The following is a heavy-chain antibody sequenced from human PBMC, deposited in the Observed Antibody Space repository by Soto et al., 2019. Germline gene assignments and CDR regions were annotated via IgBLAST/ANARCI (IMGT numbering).Heavy chain of an antibody. V-gene: IGHV3-23*01. CDR3: AKALQYSSSRDYFYYGMDV. J-gene: IGHJ6*02. CDR2: MNSGGRS. Sequence: PGGSLRLSCAASGFTLSNYSMSWVRQAPGKGLEWVSGMNSGGRSYYADSVKGRFTISRDTSKNMLYLQMNSLRADDTAVFYCAKALQYSSSRDYFYYGMDVWGQGTTVTVSS. D-gene: IGHD6-6*01. CDR1: GFTLSNYS.